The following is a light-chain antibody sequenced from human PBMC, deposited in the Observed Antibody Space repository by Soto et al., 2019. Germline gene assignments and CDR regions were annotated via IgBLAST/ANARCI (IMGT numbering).Light chain of an antibody. CDR3: QHGGFT. Sequence: DIQLTQSPSFLSESVGDRLTITCRASQGISSYLAWYQQKQGKAPKLLIYAASTLQSGVPSRFSGSGSGTELTLTISSLQPEDFATYYCQHGGFTFGPLNKVDIK. V-gene: IGKV1-9*01. CDR2: AAS. J-gene: IGKJ3*01. CDR1: QGISSY.